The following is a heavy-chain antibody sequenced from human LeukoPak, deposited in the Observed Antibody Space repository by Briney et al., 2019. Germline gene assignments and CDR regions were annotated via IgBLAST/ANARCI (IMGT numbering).Heavy chain of an antibody. J-gene: IGHJ3*02. V-gene: IGHV4-39*01. CDR3: ASEGTYRKKGERTDAFYI. CDR1: GGSISSSSYC. D-gene: IGHD1-14*01. CDR2: IYYSVST. Sequence: SESLSLTCTVDGGSISSSSYCWGWIRQPPGKGLEWIGSIYYSVSTYYNPYLKSRVNISVDTSKTQSSLNLSSVTAAQTTGSYRASEGTYRKKGERTDAFYISGPGTMVTASS.